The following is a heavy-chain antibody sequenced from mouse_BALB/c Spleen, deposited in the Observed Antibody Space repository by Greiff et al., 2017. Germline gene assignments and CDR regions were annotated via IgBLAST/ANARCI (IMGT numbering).Heavy chain of an antibody. CDR1: GYTFTSYT. CDR2: INPSSGYT. V-gene: IGHV1-4*02. D-gene: IGHD2-14*01. CDR3: AREKYDVRVYYAMDY. Sequence: QVQLKQSAAELARPGASVKMSCKASGYTFTSYTMHWVKQRPGQGLEWIGYINPSSGYTEYNQKFKDKTTLTADKSSSTAYMQLSSLTSEDSAVYYCAREKYDVRVYYAMDYWGQGTSVTVSS. J-gene: IGHJ4*01.